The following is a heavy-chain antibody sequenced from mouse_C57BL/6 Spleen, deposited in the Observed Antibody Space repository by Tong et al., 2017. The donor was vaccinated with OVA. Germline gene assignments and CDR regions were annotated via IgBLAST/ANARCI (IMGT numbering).Heavy chain of an antibody. V-gene: IGHV1-18*01. J-gene: IGHJ3*01. D-gene: IGHD4-1*01. CDR2: INPNNGGT. CDR3: ATGPFAY. CDR1: GYTFTDYN. Sequence: EVQLQQSGPELVKPGASVKIPCKASGYTFTDYNMDWVKQSHGKSLEWIGDINPNNGGTIYNQKFKGKATLTVDQSSSTAYMQLNSLTSEDSAVYYCATGPFAYWGQGTLVTVSA.